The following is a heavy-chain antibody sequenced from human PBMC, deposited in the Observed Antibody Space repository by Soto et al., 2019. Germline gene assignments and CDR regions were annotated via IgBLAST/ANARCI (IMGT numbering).Heavy chain of an antibody. CDR1: GYTFTSFD. J-gene: IGHJ4*02. D-gene: IGHD6-19*01. Sequence: ASVKVSCKASGYTFTSFDINWVRQATGQGLEWMGWMNPNSGNTGYAQKFQGRVNMTRNTSISTAYMELSSLSSEDTAVYYCARAYTWGVAVAGTWGQGTLVTVSS. V-gene: IGHV1-8*01. CDR3: ARAYTWGVAVAGT. CDR2: MNPNSGNT.